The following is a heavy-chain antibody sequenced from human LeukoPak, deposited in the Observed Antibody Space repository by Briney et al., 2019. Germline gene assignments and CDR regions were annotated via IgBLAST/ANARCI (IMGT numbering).Heavy chain of an antibody. Sequence: ASVKISCKASSSTFRDYYIHWVKQAPGKGLEWVGRVDAEDGQARYAAKFQGRVTITADRSSDTAYMELSSLRSDDTAVYYCATDPMYTGMLFWGQGTPVTVSS. CDR1: SSTFRDYY. J-gene: IGHJ4*02. CDR3: ATDPMYTGMLF. D-gene: IGHD3/OR15-3a*01. CDR2: VDAEDGQA. V-gene: IGHV1-69-2*01.